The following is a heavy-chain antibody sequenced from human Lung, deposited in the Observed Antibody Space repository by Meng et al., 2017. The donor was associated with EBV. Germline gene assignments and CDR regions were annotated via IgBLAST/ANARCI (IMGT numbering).Heavy chain of an antibody. Sequence: LPEAGPRPVEPSPNLSLLCTVCGAAISSSYNYWTWIRQRPGRGLEWIGYIYYSGRTYYNPSLKSLVTISVDTSKNQFSLKLSSVTAADTAVYYCARVVAGRYNWFDPWGQGTLVTVSS. J-gene: IGHJ5*02. CDR2: IYYSGRT. D-gene: IGHD6-6*01. V-gene: IGHV4-31*01. CDR3: ARVVAGRYNWFDP. CDR1: GAAISSSYNY.